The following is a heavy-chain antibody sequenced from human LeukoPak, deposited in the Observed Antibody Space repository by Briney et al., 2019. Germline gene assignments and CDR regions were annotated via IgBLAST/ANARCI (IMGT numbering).Heavy chain of an antibody. CDR3: ARVRGFGLIHGMATFDY. V-gene: IGHV4-31*03. D-gene: IGHD5-24*01. CDR1: GGSISSGGYY. J-gene: IGHJ4*02. CDR2: IYYSGST. Sequence: SETLSLTCTVSGGSISSGGYYWSWIRQHPGKGLEWIGYIYYSGSTYYNPSLKSRVTISVDTSKNQFSLKLSSVTAADTAVYYCARVRGFGLIHGMATFDYWGQGTLVTVSS.